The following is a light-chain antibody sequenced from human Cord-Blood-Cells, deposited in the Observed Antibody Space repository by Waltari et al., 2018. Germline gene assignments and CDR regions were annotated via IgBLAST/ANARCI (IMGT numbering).Light chain of an antibody. Sequence: QSVLTQPPSVSGAPGQRVTISCTGSSSNIWAGYDVHWYQQLPGTAPKLLIYGNSNRPSGVPDRFSGSKSDTSASLAITGLQAEDEADYYCQSYDSSLSGYVFGTGTKVTVL. CDR1: SSNIWAGYD. J-gene: IGLJ1*01. CDR2: GNS. V-gene: IGLV1-40*01. CDR3: QSYDSSLSGYV.